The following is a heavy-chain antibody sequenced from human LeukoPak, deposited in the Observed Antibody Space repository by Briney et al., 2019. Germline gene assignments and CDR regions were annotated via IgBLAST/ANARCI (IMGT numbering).Heavy chain of an antibody. CDR3: ANGGKRGHDYRDYYAY. J-gene: IGHJ4*02. CDR1: GFTFSSYA. CDR2: ISGGGTRT. D-gene: IGHD4-17*01. V-gene: IGHV3-23*01. Sequence: PGGSLRLSCAASGFTFSSYAMSWVRQAPGEGLEWLSAISGGGTRTYYADSVKGRFTISRDNSKNTLYLEMNNLRAEDTGVYYCANGGKRGHDYRDYYAYWGQGTLVTVSS.